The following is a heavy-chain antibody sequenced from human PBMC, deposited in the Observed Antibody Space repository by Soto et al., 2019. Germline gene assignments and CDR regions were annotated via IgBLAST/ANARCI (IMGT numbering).Heavy chain of an antibody. V-gene: IGHV3-23*01. CDR1: GFTFSNYA. J-gene: IGHJ5*02. Sequence: GGSLRLSCAASGFTFSNYAMSWVRRAPGRGLEWVSAISGSGANTYYPDSVKGRFTISRDNSKNTLYLQMNSLRAEDTAVYYCAKDWELTDPWGQGTLVTVSS. CDR3: AKDWELTDP. D-gene: IGHD1-26*01. CDR2: ISGSGANT.